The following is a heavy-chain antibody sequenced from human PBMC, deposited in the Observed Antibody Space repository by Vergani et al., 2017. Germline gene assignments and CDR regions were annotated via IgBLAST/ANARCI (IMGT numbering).Heavy chain of an antibody. Sequence: EVQLVESGGGLVQPGGSLRLSCAASGFTFSSYWMSWVRQAPGKGLEWVANIKQDGSEKYYVDSVKGRFTISRDNAKNSLYLQMNSLRAEDTAVYYCARVGSVVVAAIGWFDPWGQGTLVTVS. D-gene: IGHD2-15*01. CDR2: IKQDGSEK. J-gene: IGHJ5*02. CDR1: GFTFSSYW. V-gene: IGHV3-7*01. CDR3: ARVGSVVVAAIGWFDP.